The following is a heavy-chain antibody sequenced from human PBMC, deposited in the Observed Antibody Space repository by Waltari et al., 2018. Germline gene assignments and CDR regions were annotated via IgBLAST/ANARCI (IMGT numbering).Heavy chain of an antibody. CDR2: ISAYNGNT. V-gene: IGHV1-18*01. CDR1: GYTFTSYG. Sequence: QVQLVQSGAEVKKHGASVKVSCKASGYTFTSYGISWVRQATGHGLGRLEWMGWISAYNGNTNYAQKLQGRVTMTTDTSTSTAYMELRSLRSDDTAVYYCARVLLPLQRWLVRYASDYWGQGTLVTVSS. J-gene: IGHJ4*02. D-gene: IGHD6-19*01. CDR3: ARVLLPLQRWLVRYASDY.